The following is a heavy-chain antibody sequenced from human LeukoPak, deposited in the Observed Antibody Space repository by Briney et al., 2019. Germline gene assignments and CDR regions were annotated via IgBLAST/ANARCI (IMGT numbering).Heavy chain of an antibody. V-gene: IGHV3-74*01. CDR3: ARVTGYSRV. J-gene: IGHJ4*02. CDR2: INGDGSST. Sequence: GGSLRLSCAASGFTFSSYWMHWVRQAPGKGLVWVSRINGDGSSTTYADSVKGRFTISRDNAKNSLYLQMNSLRAEDTAVYYCARVTGYSRVWGQGTLVTVSS. CDR1: GFTFSSYW. D-gene: IGHD6-13*01.